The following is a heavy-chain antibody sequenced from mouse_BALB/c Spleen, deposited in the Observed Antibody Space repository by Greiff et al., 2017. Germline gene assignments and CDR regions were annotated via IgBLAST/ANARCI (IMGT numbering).Heavy chain of an antibody. D-gene: IGHD2-14*01. Sequence: VQLQQPGAELVKPGASVKLSCKASGYTFTSYYMYWVKQRPGQGLEWIGGINPSNGGTNFNEKFKSKATQTVDKSSSTAYMQLSSLTSEDSAVYYCTRDRYDGFDYWGQGTTLTVSS. CDR1: GYTFTSYY. CDR2: INPSNGGT. J-gene: IGHJ2*01. V-gene: IGHV1S81*02. CDR3: TRDRYDGFDY.